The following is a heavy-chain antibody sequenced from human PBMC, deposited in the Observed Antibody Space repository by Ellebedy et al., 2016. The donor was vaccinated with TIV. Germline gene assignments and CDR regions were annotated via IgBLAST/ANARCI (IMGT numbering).Heavy chain of an antibody. J-gene: IGHJ6*02. CDR3: ARDSAAGTEDYYYGMDV. CDR1: GYTFTSYG. CDR2: ISAYNGNT. D-gene: IGHD6-13*01. V-gene: IGHV1-18*01. Sequence: AASVKVSCKASGYTFTSYGISWVRQAPGQGLEWMGWISAYNGNTNYAQKLQGRVTMTTDTSTSTAYMELRSLRSDDTAVYYCARDSAAGTEDYYYGMDVWGQGTTVTVSS.